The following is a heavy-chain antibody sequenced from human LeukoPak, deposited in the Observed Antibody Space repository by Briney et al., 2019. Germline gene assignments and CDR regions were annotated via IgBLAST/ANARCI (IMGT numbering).Heavy chain of an antibody. Sequence: SETLSLTCTVSGGSISSYYWGWIRQPPGKGLEWIGSIYYSGSTYYNPSLKSRVTISVDTSKNQFSLKLSSVTAADTAVYYCARNPREYYGSGSYFRFPWFDPWGQGTLVTVSS. CDR2: IYYSGST. D-gene: IGHD3-10*01. CDR3: ARNPREYYGSGSYFRFPWFDP. CDR1: GGSISSYY. J-gene: IGHJ5*02. V-gene: IGHV4-39*07.